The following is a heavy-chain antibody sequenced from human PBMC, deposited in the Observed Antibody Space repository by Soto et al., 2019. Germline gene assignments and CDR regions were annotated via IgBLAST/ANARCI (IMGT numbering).Heavy chain of an antibody. CDR2: IKSKTDGGTT. D-gene: IGHD3-22*01. CDR3: TTDHLDEDTMIVVALYYFDY. V-gene: IGHV3-15*07. Sequence: GGSLRLSCAASGFTFSNAWMNWVRQAPGKGLEWVGRIKSKTDGGTTDYAAPVKGRFTISRDDSKNTLYLQMNSLKTEDTAVYYCTTDHLDEDTMIVVALYYFDYWGQGTLVTVSS. J-gene: IGHJ4*02. CDR1: GFTFSNAW.